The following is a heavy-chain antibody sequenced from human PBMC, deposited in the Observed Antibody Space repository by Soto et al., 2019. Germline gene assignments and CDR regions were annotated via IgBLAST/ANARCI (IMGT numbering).Heavy chain of an antibody. J-gene: IGHJ4*02. CDR2: IYHSGST. CDR1: GDSITSSNW. V-gene: IGHV4-4*02. D-gene: IGHD1-1*01. CDR3: ARDLGTGTDY. Sequence: SETLSLTCAVSGDSITSSNWWSWVRQAPGKGLEWIGEIYHSGSTTHNPSLKRRATISVDPSNNHFSLKLTSVTAADTAVYFCARDLGTGTDYWGRGTLVTVSS.